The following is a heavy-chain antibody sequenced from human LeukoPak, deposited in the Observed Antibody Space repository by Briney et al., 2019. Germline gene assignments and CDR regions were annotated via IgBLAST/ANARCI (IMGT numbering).Heavy chain of an antibody. Sequence: GGSLRLSCAASGFTFSSYAMSWVRQAPGKGLEWVSAISGSGYSTFYADSVKGRFTISRDNFKNTLDLQMNSLRAEDTAVYYCAKDVIADSSGYPYYFDYWGQGTLVTVSS. CDR2: ISGSGYST. CDR3: AKDVIADSSGYPYYFDY. J-gene: IGHJ4*02. CDR1: GFTFSSYA. V-gene: IGHV3-23*01. D-gene: IGHD3-22*01.